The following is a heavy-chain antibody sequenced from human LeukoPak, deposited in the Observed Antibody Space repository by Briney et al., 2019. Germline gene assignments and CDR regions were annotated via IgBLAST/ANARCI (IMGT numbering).Heavy chain of an antibody. CDR2: ISYSGSA. CDR3: ARDLGGRYRGYDQFDY. CDR1: GGSISDYY. D-gene: IGHD5-12*01. V-gene: IGHV4-59*01. Sequence: SETLSLTCTVSGGSISDYYWSGVGQPPGKGLEWMAYISYSGSASYNPSLKSRGTISVDTSKTQFSMRLSYVTAADTAVYYCARDLGGRYRGYDQFDYWGQGTLATVSS. J-gene: IGHJ4*02.